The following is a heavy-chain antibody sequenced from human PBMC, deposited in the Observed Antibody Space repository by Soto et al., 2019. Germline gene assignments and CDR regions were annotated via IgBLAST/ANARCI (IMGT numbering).Heavy chain of an antibody. Sequence: SETLSLTCTVSGGSTSSGGYSWTWIRQPPGKGLEWIGYTYHSGTSYSNPSLKSRVTISVDRSNNQFSLRLSSVTAADTAVYYCARDRVLRGSDYYNSGMDVWGQGTTVTVS. J-gene: IGHJ6*02. V-gene: IGHV4-30-2*01. D-gene: IGHD3-3*01. CDR3: ARDRVLRGSDYYNSGMDV. CDR2: TYHSGTS. CDR1: GGSTSSGGYS.